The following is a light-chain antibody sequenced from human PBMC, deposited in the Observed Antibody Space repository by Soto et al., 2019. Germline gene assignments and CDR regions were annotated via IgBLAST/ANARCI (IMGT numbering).Light chain of an antibody. V-gene: IGLV1-40*01. CDR2: GYI. CDR1: TSNIGAHYD. CDR3: QSYDSSLSSYV. J-gene: IGLJ1*01. Sequence: QSVLTRPPSVSGAPGQRVTIACTGTTSNIGAHYDVHWYQHIPGTAPKLLIYGYIHRPSGVPDRFSGSKSDTSASLAITGLQAEDEADYYCQSYDSSLSSYVFGPGTKVTVL.